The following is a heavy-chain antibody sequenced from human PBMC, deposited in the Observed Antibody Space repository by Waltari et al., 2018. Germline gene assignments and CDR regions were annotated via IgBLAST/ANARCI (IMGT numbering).Heavy chain of an antibody. Sequence: QVQLQESGPGLVKPSETLSLTCTVSGGSISSHHWSWIRQPPGKGLEWIGYIYYSGSTNYNPSLKSRVTISVDTSKNQFSLKLSSVTAADTAVYYCAGGIVGALDDAFDIWGQGTMVTVSS. J-gene: IGHJ3*02. CDR2: IYYSGST. V-gene: IGHV4-59*11. CDR1: GGSISSHH. CDR3: AGGIVGALDDAFDI. D-gene: IGHD1-26*01.